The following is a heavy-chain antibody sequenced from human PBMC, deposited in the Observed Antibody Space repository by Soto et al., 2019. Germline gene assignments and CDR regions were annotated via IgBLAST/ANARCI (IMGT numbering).Heavy chain of an antibody. CDR1: GGSLSSYY. J-gene: IGHJ4*02. CDR2: VYSSGST. V-gene: IGHV4-59*01. D-gene: IGHD4-17*01. CDR3: ARGRIGYYGRRYEDS. Sequence: SETLSLTCTVSGGSLSSYYWNWIRQPPGQGLEWIGYVYSSGSTIYNPSLESRVTISVDTSKNQFSLRLSSVTAADTAVYYCARGRIGYYGRRYEDSWGQGTLVTVSS.